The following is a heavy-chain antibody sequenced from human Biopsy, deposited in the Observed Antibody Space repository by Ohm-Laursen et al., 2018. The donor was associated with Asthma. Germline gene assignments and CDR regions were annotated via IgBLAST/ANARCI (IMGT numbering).Heavy chain of an antibody. CDR3: ARQSGQDYGDSSGFDI. Sequence: SLRLSCTAPGFVFSQCGMHWVRQGPGKGLEWVALVSSDWHNKYYEDSVKGRFTISRDNSRNRLYLQINRLTGEDSAVYFCARQSGQDYGDSSGFDIWGQGTKVAVSS. V-gene: IGHV3-30*03. CDR2: VSSDWHNK. D-gene: IGHD3-22*01. J-gene: IGHJ3*02. CDR1: GFVFSQCG.